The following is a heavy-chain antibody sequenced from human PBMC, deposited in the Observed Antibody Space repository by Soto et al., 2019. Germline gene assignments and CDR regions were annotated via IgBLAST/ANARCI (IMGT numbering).Heavy chain of an antibody. V-gene: IGHV3-53*01. CDR3: VRDDRYCSGGRCLFGGMDG. CDR2: IYNGGDT. J-gene: IGHJ6*01. D-gene: IGHD2-15*01. CDR1: GFTVRDTY. Sequence: GGSLRLSCAASGFTVRDTYMNWVRQAPGKGLEWVSVIYNGGDTYYADSVRGRFTISRDNSKNTVYLQMNTLRAADTAVYYCVRDDRYCSGGRCLFGGMDGWGQGTMVTVSS.